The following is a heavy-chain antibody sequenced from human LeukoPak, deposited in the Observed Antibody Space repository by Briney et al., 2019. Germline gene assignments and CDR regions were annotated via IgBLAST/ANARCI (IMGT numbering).Heavy chain of an antibody. D-gene: IGHD5-18*01. CDR1: GFTFSGST. V-gene: IGHV3-73*01. CDR3: TTVKTTMV. Sequence: QPGGSLNLSCAASGFTFSGSTMHWVRQAPGKGLEWVGRIRSKTDSYATAYAASVEGMFSISREDSKDTAYLQMNSLKTEDTAVYYCTTVKTTMVWGQGSLVTVSS. J-gene: IGHJ4*02. CDR2: IRSKTDSYAT.